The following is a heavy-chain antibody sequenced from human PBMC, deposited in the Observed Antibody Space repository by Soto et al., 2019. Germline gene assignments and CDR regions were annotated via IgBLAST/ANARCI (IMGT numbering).Heavy chain of an antibody. CDR3: ARHSEHGMAV. CDR2: IYPGDSDT. CDR1: RNGVTNYW. V-gene: IGHV5-51*01. Sequence: GESLKISCEGFRNGVTNYWIHWVRQVPGKGLEWMGRIYPGDSDTDYSPSFQGQVTISADKSISTAYLQWSSLKASDTAMYYCARHSEHGMAVWGQGTTVTVSS. J-gene: IGHJ6*02.